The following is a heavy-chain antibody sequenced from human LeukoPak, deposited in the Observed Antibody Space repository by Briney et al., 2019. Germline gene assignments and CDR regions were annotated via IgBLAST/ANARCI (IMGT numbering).Heavy chain of an antibody. CDR2: IKQDGSEK. V-gene: IGHV3-7*01. Sequence: GGSLRLSCAASGFTFSSYWMSWVRQAPGKGLEWVANIKQDGSEKYYVDSVKGRFTISRDNAKNSLYLQMNSLRAEDTAVYYCARMGGYCSSTSCSTFDYWGQGTLVTVSS. J-gene: IGHJ4*02. D-gene: IGHD2-2*01. CDR1: GFTFSSYW. CDR3: ARMGGYCSSTSCSTFDY.